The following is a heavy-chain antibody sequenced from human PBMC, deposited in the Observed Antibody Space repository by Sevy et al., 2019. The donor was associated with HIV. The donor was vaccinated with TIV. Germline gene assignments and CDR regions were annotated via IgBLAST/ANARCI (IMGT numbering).Heavy chain of an antibody. D-gene: IGHD6-13*01. J-gene: IGHJ4*02. CDR3: VRAIGAAGSY. Sequence: GGSLRLSCEASGFTFSSYWMSWVRQAPGKGLEWVANIKEDGSVKYDVESVKGRFTISRDNAKNSVYLQMNSLRAEDAALYYCVRAIGAAGSYWGLGTLVTVSS. CDR2: IKEDGSVK. V-gene: IGHV3-7*01. CDR1: GFTFSSYW.